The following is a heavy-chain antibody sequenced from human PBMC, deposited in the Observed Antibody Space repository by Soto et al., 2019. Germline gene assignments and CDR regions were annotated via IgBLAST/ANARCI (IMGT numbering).Heavy chain of an antibody. J-gene: IGHJ4*02. D-gene: IGHD2-21*01. CDR2: ISSSGDPT. CDR3: ARLLLRPGKFDY. V-gene: IGHV3-11*01. Sequence: GGSLRLSCAASGFSLSDYYMTWVRQAPGKGLEWISDISSSGDPTYYADSVRGRFTISRDNAKNSLYLQLNSLRGEDTAVYYCARLLLRPGKFDYWGQGTLVTVSS. CDR1: GFSLSDYY.